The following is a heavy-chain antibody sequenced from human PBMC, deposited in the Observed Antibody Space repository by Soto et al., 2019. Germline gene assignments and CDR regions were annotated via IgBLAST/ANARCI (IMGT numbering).Heavy chain of an antibody. J-gene: IGHJ4*02. D-gene: IGHD2-2*01. Sequence: GGSLRLSCAASGFTFSTYEFNWVRQAPGRGLEWISYISVSGNIIKYAESVKGRFTISRDNAENSLHLHMSNLRVDDTALYFCARDTMRASPAAPLDYWGQGTPVPVYS. V-gene: IGHV3-48*03. CDR2: ISVSGNII. CDR1: GFTFSTYE. CDR3: ARDTMRASPAAPLDY.